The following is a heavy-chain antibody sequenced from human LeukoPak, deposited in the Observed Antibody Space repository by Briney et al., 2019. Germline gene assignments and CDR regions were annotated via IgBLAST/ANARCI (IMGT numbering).Heavy chain of an antibody. CDR3: AKVDVNCSGGSRDPPYFDY. D-gene: IGHD2-15*01. J-gene: IGHJ4*02. V-gene: IGHV3-30*02. CDR2: IRYDGSNK. Sequence: PGGSPRLSCAASGFTFSSYGMHWVRQAPGKGLEWVAFIRYDGSNKYYADSVKGRFTISRDNSKNTLYLQMNSLRVEDTAVYYCAKVDVNCSGGSRDPPYFDYWGQGTLVTVSS. CDR1: GFTFSSYG.